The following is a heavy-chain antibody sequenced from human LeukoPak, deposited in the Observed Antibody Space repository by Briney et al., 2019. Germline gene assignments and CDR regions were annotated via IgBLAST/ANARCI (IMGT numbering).Heavy chain of an antibody. CDR1: GYTFTSNY. D-gene: IGHD3-10*01. CDR2: INAGNGDA. CDR3: GKSAPSGFDH. Sequence: ASVKVSCKASGYTFTSNYIHWVRQAPGRRLEWMGRINAGNGDAKYSQNFHDRITITRDTSASTVYMELTSLRSEDTAVYYCGKSAPSGFDHWGQGTLVTVSS. V-gene: IGHV1-3*01. J-gene: IGHJ5*02.